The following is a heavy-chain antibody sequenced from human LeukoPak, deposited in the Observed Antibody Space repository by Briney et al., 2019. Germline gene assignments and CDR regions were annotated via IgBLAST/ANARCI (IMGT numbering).Heavy chain of an antibody. CDR2: TNAGNGNT. V-gene: IGHV1-3*01. CDR1: GYTFTSYA. D-gene: IGHD1-1*01. Sequence: GASVKVSCKASGYTFTSYAMHWVRQAPGQRLEWMGWTNAGNGNTKYSQRFQGRVTITRDTSASTAYMELSSLRSEDTAVYYCASINWNDPVWWGQGILVTVSS. J-gene: IGHJ4*02. CDR3: ASINWNDPVW.